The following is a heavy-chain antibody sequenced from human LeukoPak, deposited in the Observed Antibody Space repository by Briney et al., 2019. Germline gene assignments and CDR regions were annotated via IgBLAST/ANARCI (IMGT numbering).Heavy chain of an antibody. J-gene: IGHJ4*02. CDR2: ISYDGSNK. D-gene: IGHD3-22*01. CDR3: AKDPEYYYDSSGSHGGKYFDY. V-gene: IGHV3-30*18. CDR1: GFTFSSYG. Sequence: GRSLRLSCAASGFTFSSYGMHWVRQAPGKGLEWVAVISYDGSNKYYADSVKGRFTISRDNSKNTLYLQMNSLRAEDTAVYYCAKDPEYYYDSSGSHGGKYFDYWGQGTLVTVSS.